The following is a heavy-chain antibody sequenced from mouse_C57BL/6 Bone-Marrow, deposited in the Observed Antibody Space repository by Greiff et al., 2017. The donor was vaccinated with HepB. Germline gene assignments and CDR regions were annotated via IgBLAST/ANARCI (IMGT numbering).Heavy chain of an antibody. Sequence: EVNVVESGGGLVQPGGSLKLSCAASGFTFSDYYMYWVRQTPEKRLEWVAYISNGGGSTYYPDTVKGRFTISRDNAKNTLYLQMSRLKSEDTAMYYCARDYYGSRGGYFDVWGTGTTVTVSS. D-gene: IGHD1-1*01. CDR1: GFTFSDYY. CDR2: ISNGGGST. CDR3: ARDYYGSRGGYFDV. V-gene: IGHV5-12*01. J-gene: IGHJ1*03.